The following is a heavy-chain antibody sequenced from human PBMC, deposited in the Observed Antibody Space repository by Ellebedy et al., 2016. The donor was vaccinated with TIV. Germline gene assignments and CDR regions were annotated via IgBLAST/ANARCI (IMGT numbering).Heavy chain of an antibody. CDR2: IYYSGST. D-gene: IGHD1-26*01. CDR1: GGSISSGGYY. CDR3: ARMELLPSDAFDI. Sequence: SETLSLTCTVSGGSISSGGYYWSWIRQHPGKGLEWIGYIYYSGSTYYNPSLKSRVTISVDTSKNQFSLKLSSVTAADTAVYYCARMELLPSDAFDIWGQGTMVTVSS. V-gene: IGHV4-31*03. J-gene: IGHJ3*02.